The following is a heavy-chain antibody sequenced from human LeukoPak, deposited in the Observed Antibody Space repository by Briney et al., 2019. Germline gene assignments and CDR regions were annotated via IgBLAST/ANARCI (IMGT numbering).Heavy chain of an antibody. J-gene: IGHJ4*02. D-gene: IGHD7-27*01. V-gene: IGHV1-2*02. CDR2: ISPNSGGT. CDR3: ARDSTGGYPDY. CDR1: GYTFTDYY. Sequence: GASVKVSCKASGYTFTDYYIHWVRQAPRQGLEYMGWISPNSGGTNYAQMFQGRITMTSDTSINTAFMELRSLRSDDTAVFYCARDSTGGYPDYWGQGTLVTVSA.